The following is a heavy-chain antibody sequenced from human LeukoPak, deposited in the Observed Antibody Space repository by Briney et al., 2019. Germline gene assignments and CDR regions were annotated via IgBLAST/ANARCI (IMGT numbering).Heavy chain of an antibody. CDR1: GYSFTSYW. V-gene: IGHV5-51*01. D-gene: IGHD6-19*01. J-gene: IGHJ3*02. Sequence: GESLKISCRGSGYSFTSYWIAWVRQMPRKSLEWMGIIYPGDSETRYSPSFQGQVTISADKSISTAYLQWSSLKASDTAMYYCARRVAALGAFDIWGQGTMVTVSS. CDR3: ARRVAALGAFDI. CDR2: IYPGDSET.